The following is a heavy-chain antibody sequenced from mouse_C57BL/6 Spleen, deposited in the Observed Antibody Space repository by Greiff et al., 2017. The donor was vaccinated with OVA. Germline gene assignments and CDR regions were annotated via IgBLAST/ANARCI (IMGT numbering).Heavy chain of an antibody. V-gene: IGHV5-4*01. CDR2: ISDGGSYT. CDR1: GFTFSSYA. J-gene: IGHJ2*02. CDR3: ARGYDYDKRFDY. Sequence: EVHLVESGGGLVKPGGSLKLSCAASGFTFSSYAMSWVRQTPEKRLEWVATISDGGSYTYYPDNVKGRFTISRDNATNNLYLQMSHLKSEDTAVYYCARGYDYDKRFDYWGQGTSLTVSS. D-gene: IGHD2-4*01.